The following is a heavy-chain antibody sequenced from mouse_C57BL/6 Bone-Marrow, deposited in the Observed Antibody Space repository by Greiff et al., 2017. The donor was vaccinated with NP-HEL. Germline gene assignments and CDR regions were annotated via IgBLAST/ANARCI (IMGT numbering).Heavy chain of an antibody. J-gene: IGHJ2*01. V-gene: IGHV1-39*01. CDR3: ASGYYGSSPDY. D-gene: IGHD1-1*01. CDR1: GYSFTDYN. Sequence: EVKLMESGPELVKPGASVKISCKASGYSFTDYNMNWVKQSNGKSLEWIGVINPNYGTTSYNQKFKGKATLTVDQSSSTAYMQLNSLTSEDSAVYYCASGYYGSSPDYWGQGTTLTVSS. CDR2: INPNYGTT.